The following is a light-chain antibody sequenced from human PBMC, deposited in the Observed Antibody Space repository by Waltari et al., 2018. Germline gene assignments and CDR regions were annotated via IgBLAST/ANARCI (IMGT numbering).Light chain of an antibody. V-gene: IGKV3-20*01. J-gene: IGKJ2*01. CDR2: GAS. CDR3: QQYGSSPPYT. Sequence: IVLTQSPCTLSLSPGERATLSCRASQSVSSRYLAWYQQKPGQAPRLLIYGASSRATGIPDRFSGSRSGTDFTLTISRLEPEDFAVYYCQQYGSSPPYTFGQGTKLEIK. CDR1: QSVSSRY.